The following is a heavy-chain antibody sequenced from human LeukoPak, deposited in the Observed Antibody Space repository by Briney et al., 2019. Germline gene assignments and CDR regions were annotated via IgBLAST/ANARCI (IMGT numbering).Heavy chain of an antibody. D-gene: IGHD3-10*01. CDR1: GGSISSSSYY. V-gene: IGHV4-39*07. CDR3: ARDYYGSGSYYTPNYYYYGMDV. Sequence: SETLSLTCTVSGGSISSSSYYWGWIRQPPGKGLEWIGSIYYSGSTYYNPSLKSRVTISVDTSKNHFSLKLSSVTAADTAVYYCARDYYGSGSYYTPNYYYYGMDVWGQGTTVTVSS. CDR2: IYYSGST. J-gene: IGHJ6*02.